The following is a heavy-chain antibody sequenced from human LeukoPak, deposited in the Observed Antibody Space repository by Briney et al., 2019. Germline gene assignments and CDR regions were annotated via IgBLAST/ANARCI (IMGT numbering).Heavy chain of an antibody. CDR1: GFTFSSYL. Sequence: GGSLRLSCAASGFTFSSYLMHWVRQAPGKGLVWVSRINSDGSSTSYADSVKGRFTMSRDNAKNTLYLQMNSLRAEDTAVYYCAREEYSGYDLGYWGQGTLVTVSS. CDR2: INSDGSST. D-gene: IGHD5-12*01. CDR3: AREEYSGYDLGY. V-gene: IGHV3-74*01. J-gene: IGHJ4*02.